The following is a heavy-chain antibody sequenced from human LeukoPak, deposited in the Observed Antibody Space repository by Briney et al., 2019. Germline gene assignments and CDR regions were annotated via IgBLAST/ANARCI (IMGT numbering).Heavy chain of an antibody. D-gene: IGHD3-22*01. J-gene: IGHJ6*02. CDR2: IYYSETT. CDR1: GGSISSGGYH. Sequence: SQTLSLTCTVSGGSISSGGYHWYWIRHHPGKGLGWIGHIYYSETTYYNPSLKSRVTISVDTSKNQFSLKLRSVTAADTAVYYCARRDSPRYGMDVWGQGTTVTVSS. V-gene: IGHV4-31*03. CDR3: ARRDSPRYGMDV.